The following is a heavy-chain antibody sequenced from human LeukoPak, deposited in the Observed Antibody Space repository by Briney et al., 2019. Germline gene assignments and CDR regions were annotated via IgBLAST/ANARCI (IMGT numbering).Heavy chain of an antibody. CDR3: ARDYYLDY. V-gene: IGHV3-48*03. Sequence: QPGGSLRLSCAASGFTFSSYEMNWVRQAPGKGLEWLSYISSGGSTIYYADSVKGRFTISRDNAKNSLFLQMNSLRAEATAVYYCARDYYLDYWGQGTLVTVSS. CDR2: ISSGGSTI. CDR1: GFTFSSYE. J-gene: IGHJ4*02.